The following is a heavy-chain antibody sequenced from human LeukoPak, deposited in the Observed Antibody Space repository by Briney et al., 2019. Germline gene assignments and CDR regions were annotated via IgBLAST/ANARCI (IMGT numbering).Heavy chain of an antibody. J-gene: IGHJ6*02. CDR2: ISYDGSNK. V-gene: IGHV3-30-3*01. D-gene: IGHD3-22*01. CDR3: AREYDSSGYYSWYYYGMDV. CDR1: GFTFSSYA. Sequence: PGRSLRLSCAASGFTFSSYAMHWVRKAPGQGLERVAVISYDGSNKYYADSVKGRFTISRDNSKNTLYLQMNSLRAEDTAVYYCAREYDSSGYYSWYYYGMDVWGQGTTVTVSS.